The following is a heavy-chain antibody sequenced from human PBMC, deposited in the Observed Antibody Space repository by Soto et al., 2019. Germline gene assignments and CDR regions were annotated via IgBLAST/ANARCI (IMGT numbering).Heavy chain of an antibody. CDR3: ASIWTYMVATSPIQLPFDI. J-gene: IGHJ3*02. V-gene: IGHV4-4*02. Sequence: SETLSLTCAVSGGSIGSSNWWSWVRQPPGKGLEWIGEIYHSGSTNYNPSLKSRVTISVDKSKNQFSLKLSSVTAADTAVYYCASIWTYMVATSPIQLPFDIWGQGTMVTVSS. CDR1: GGSIGSSNW. D-gene: IGHD5-12*01. CDR2: IYHSGST.